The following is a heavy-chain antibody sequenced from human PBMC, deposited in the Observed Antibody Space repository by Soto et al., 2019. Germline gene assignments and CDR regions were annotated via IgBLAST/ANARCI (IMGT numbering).Heavy chain of an antibody. Sequence: QVQLVQSGAEVKKPGASVKVSCKASGYTFTSYAMHWVRQAPGQRLEWMGWINAGNGNTKYSQKFQGRVTITRDTAASTAYMELSSLRSEDTAVYYCAGDGGGIVVVPAAIIAAEQPKYNWFDPWGQGTLVTVSS. D-gene: IGHD2-2*01. CDR2: INAGNGNT. V-gene: IGHV1-3*01. J-gene: IGHJ5*02. CDR1: GYTFTSYA. CDR3: AGDGGGIVVVPAAIIAAEQPKYNWFDP.